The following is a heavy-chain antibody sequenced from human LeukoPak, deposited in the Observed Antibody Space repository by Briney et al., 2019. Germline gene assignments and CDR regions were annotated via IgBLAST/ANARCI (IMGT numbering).Heavy chain of an antibody. CDR2: INHSGST. CDR1: GGSFSGYY. J-gene: IGHJ6*02. Sequence: PSETLSLTCAVYGGSFSGYYWSWIRQPPGKGLEWIGEINHSGSTNYNPSLKSRVTISVDTSKNQFSLKLSSVTAADTAVYYCARGRIWLTGRSSTSIYYYGMDVWGQGTTVTVSS. CDR3: ARGRIWLTGRSSTSIYYYGMDV. D-gene: IGHD2-2*01. V-gene: IGHV4-34*01.